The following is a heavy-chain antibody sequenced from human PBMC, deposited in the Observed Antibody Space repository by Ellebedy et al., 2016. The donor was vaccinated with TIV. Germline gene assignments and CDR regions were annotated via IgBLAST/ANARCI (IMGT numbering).Heavy chain of an antibody. CDR2: ISNGGNT. Sequence: GESLKISCAASGFTFNDAWMSWVRQAPGKGLEWVSAISNGGNTTYADSVKGRFTISRDNSKNTLYLQMNSLRADDTAIYYCAKLGGVLSWYADYWGLGTLVTVSS. D-gene: IGHD6-13*01. CDR1: GFTFNDAW. CDR3: AKLGGVLSWYADY. V-gene: IGHV3-23*01. J-gene: IGHJ4*02.